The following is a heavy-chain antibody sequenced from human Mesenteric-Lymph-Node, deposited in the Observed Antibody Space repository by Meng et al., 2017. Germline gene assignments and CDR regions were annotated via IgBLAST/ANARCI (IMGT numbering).Heavy chain of an antibody. D-gene: IGHD5-24*01. CDR1: GFTFSGYS. CDR3: ARNVRLRDGHNSDY. Sequence: EVQLVESGGGLVKPGGDLRLSCAASGFTFSGYSMTWVRQAPGKGLEWVSSISSSSSYIYYADSVKGRFTISRDNAKNSLYLQMNSLRAEDTAVYYCARNVRLRDGHNSDYWGQGTLVTVSS. CDR2: ISSSSSYI. J-gene: IGHJ4*02. V-gene: IGHV3-21*01.